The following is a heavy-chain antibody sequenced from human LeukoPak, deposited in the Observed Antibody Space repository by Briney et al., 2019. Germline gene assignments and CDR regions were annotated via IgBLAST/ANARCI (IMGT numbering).Heavy chain of an antibody. Sequence: PGGSLRLSCAASGFTFSSYSMNWVRQAPGMGLEWVSYISSSSSTIYYADSVKGRFTISRDNAKNSLYLQMNSLRAEDTAVYYCARDRGSVVVPAALDYWGQGTLVTVSS. V-gene: IGHV3-48*01. CDR1: GFTFSSYS. D-gene: IGHD2-2*01. CDR2: ISSSSSTI. CDR3: ARDRGSVVVPAALDY. J-gene: IGHJ4*02.